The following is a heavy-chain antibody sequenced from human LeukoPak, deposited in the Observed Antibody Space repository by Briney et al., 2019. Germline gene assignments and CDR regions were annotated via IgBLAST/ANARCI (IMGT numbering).Heavy chain of an antibody. Sequence: GGSLRLSCAASGFTFSSYAMSWVRQAPGKGLEWVSAISGSGGSTYYADSVKGRFTISRDNSKNTLYLQMNSLRAEDTAVYYCAKDQAMVRGVIITYFDYWGQGTLVAVSS. CDR1: GFTFSSYA. V-gene: IGHV3-23*01. D-gene: IGHD3-10*01. CDR2: ISGSGGST. CDR3: AKDQAMVRGVIITYFDY. J-gene: IGHJ4*02.